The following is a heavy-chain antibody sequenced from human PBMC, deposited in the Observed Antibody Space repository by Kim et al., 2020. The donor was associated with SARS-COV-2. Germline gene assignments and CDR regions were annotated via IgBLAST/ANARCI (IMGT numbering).Heavy chain of an antibody. J-gene: IGHJ4*02. V-gene: IGHV6-1*01. CDR2: RSEGYN. Sequence: RSEGYNNYTVTVKSRITINPDTSKNQFSLQLTPVTPEDTAVYYCARNFDYWGQGTLVTVSS. CDR3: ARNFDY.